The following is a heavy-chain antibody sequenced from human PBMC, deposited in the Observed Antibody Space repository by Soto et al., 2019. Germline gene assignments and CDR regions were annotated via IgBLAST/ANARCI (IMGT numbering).Heavy chain of an antibody. Sequence: EVQLLESGGGLVQPGGSLRLSCAASGFTFRNYGMTWVRQAPGRGLEWVSGISGRGDDTYLTESLKGRFTVSRDNSRNRLSLQLNNLRPEDTAIYYCARVGDEGGDYRHWGQGTMVTVSS. CDR2: ISGRGDDT. D-gene: IGHD4-17*01. CDR1: GFTFRNYG. J-gene: IGHJ3*01. V-gene: IGHV3-23*01. CDR3: ARVGDEGGDYRH.